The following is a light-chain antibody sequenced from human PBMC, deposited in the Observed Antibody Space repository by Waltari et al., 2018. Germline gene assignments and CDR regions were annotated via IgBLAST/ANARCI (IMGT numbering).Light chain of an antibody. J-gene: IGLJ3*02. Sequence: SYELTQPSSVSVSPVQTASIICSGDELATTYVRWFQLKPGQAPVLIIYKDTERPSGIPARFSGSTSGTTVTLTITGAQVEDEADYYCLSVADNILVFGGGTKLTVL. CDR3: LSVADNILV. CDR2: KDT. CDR1: ELATTY. V-gene: IGLV3-27*01.